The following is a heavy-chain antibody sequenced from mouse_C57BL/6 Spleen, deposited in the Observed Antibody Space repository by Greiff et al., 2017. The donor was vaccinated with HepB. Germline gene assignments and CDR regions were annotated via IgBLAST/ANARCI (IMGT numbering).Heavy chain of an antibody. CDR2: ISSGGSYT. J-gene: IGHJ1*03. CDR1: GFTFSSYG. D-gene: IGHD1-1*01. Sequence: EVKLVESGGDLVKPGGSLKLSCAASGFTFSSYGMSWVRQTPDKRLEWVATISSGGSYTYYPDSVKGRFTISRDNAKNTLYLQMSSLKSEDTAMYYCARQGGTEDGSSSNWYFDVWGTGTTVTVSS. V-gene: IGHV5-6*02. CDR3: ARQGGTEDGSSSNWYFDV.